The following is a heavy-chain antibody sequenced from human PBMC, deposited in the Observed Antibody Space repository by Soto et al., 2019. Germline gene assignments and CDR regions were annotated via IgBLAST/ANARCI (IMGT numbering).Heavy chain of an antibody. CDR1: GFIFRDWF. V-gene: IGHV3-11*04. J-gene: IGHJ6*02. CDR2: ISKDSGRAT. D-gene: IGHD2-15*01. CDR3: ARVLEGYCSGGSCGTLGYYYYGMDV. Sequence: GGSLSLSCAASGFIFRDWFMSWLRPAPGKGLEWISYISKDSGRATRYADSVKGRFTISRDNSKNTLYLQMNSLRAEDTAVYYCARVLEGYCSGGSCGTLGYYYYGMDVWGQGTTVTVSS.